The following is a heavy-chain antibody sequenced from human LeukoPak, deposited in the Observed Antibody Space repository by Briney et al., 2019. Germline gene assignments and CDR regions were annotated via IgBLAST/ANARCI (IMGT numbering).Heavy chain of an antibody. CDR3: AVATGVDNWFDP. CDR1: GGTFSSYA. J-gene: IGHJ5*02. D-gene: IGHD5-12*01. CDR2: IIPIFGTA. V-gene: IGHV1-69*13. Sequence: ASVKVPCKASGGTFSSYAISWVRQAPGQGLEWMGGIIPIFGTANYAQKFQGRVTITADESTSTAYMELSSLRSEDTAVYYCAVATGVDNWFDPWGQGTLVTVSS.